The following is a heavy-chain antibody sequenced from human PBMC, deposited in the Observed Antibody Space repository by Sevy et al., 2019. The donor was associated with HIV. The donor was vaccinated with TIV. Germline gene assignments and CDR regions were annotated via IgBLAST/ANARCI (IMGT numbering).Heavy chain of an antibody. CDR2: IWHDGSNK. Sequence: GGSLRLSCAASGFTFSHHGMHWVHQAPGKGLEWVAVIWHDGSNKYYADSVKGRFTISRDNSKNTLYLQMNSLRADDTAVYYCARAEYGGNPYDYGMGVWGQGTTVTVSS. CDR3: ARAEYGGNPYDYGMGV. CDR1: GFTFSHHG. J-gene: IGHJ6*02. D-gene: IGHD2-15*01. V-gene: IGHV3-33*01.